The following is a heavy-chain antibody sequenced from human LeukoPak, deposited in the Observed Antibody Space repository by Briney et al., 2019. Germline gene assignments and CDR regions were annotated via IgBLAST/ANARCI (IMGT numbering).Heavy chain of an antibody. CDR3: AKDVLLYGWFGESSDY. CDR2: INSDGINT. CDR1: GFTFSNYW. Sequence: GGSLRLSCAASGFTFSNYWMHWVRQAPGKGLVWVSRINSDGINTSYADSVKGRFTISRDNSKNTLYLQMNSLRAEDTAVYYCAKDVLLYGWFGESSDYWGRGTLVTVSS. J-gene: IGHJ4*02. V-gene: IGHV3-74*01. D-gene: IGHD3-10*01.